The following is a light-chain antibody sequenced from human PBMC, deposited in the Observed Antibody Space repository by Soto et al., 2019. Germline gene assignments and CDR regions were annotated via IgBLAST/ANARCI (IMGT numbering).Light chain of an antibody. CDR1: QSINNW. V-gene: IGKV1-5*01. Sequence: DIQMTQSPSTLSASVGDRVTITCRASQSINNWLAWYQQKPGKAPKLLIYDASSLESGVPSRFSGSGSGTEFTLTISSLQPDDFATYYCQQYNSYLFTFGPGTKVDIK. CDR2: DAS. CDR3: QQYNSYLFT. J-gene: IGKJ3*01.